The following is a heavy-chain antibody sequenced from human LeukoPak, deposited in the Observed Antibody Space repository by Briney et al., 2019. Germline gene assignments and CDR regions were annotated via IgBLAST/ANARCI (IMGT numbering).Heavy chain of an antibody. D-gene: IGHD3-22*01. Sequence: GASVKVSCKASGYTFTGYYMHWVRQAPGQGLEWMGWINPSGGSTSYAQKFQGRVTMTRDTSTSTVYMELSSLRSEDTAVYYCARGSRITMTRDAFDIWGQGTMVTVSS. J-gene: IGHJ3*02. V-gene: IGHV1-46*01. CDR2: INPSGGST. CDR1: GYTFTGYY. CDR3: ARGSRITMTRDAFDI.